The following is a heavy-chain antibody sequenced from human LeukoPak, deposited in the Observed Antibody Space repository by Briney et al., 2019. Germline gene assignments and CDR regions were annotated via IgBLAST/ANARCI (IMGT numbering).Heavy chain of an antibody. D-gene: IGHD3-22*01. CDR1: GFTFSSYG. J-gene: IGHJ4*02. V-gene: IGHV3-48*03. CDR2: ISSTGSNI. Sequence: GGSLRLSCAASGFTFSSYGMNWVRQAPGKGLEWVSYISSTGSNIYYADSVKGRFTISRDNAKNSLYLLMNSLRTEDTAVYYCAATYYYDGSGDYWGQGTLVTVSS. CDR3: AATYYYDGSGDY.